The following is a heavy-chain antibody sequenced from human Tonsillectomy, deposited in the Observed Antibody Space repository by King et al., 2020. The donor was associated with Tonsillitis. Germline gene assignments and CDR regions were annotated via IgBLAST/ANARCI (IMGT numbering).Heavy chain of an antibody. D-gene: IGHD5-24*01. CDR1: GGTFSSYT. CDR2: IIPILGVT. J-gene: IGHJ4*02. CDR3: AREEAGLPTIYFY. Sequence: QLVQSGAEVKKPGSSVKVSCKASGGTFSSYTISWVRQAPGQGLEWMGWIIPILGVTNYAQKFQGRVTITADKSTSTAYMELTSLSSEDTAVYYCAREEAGLPTIYFYWGQGTLVTVSS. V-gene: IGHV1-69*04.